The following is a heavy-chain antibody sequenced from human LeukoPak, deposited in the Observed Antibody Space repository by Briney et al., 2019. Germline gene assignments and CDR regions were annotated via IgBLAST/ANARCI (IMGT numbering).Heavy chain of an antibody. Sequence: GGSLRLSCAASGFTFSSYGMHWVRQAPGKGLEWVAVIWYDGSNKYYADSVKGRFTISRDNSKNTLYLQMNSLRADDTAVYYCARHFHYYGSGNYYYYFYAMDVWGQGTTVTVSS. CDR2: IWYDGSNK. J-gene: IGHJ6*02. D-gene: IGHD3-10*01. CDR1: GFTFSSYG. V-gene: IGHV3-33*01. CDR3: ARHFHYYGSGNYYYYFYAMDV.